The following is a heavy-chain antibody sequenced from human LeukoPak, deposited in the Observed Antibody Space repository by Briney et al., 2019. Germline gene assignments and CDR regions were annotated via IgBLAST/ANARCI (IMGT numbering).Heavy chain of an antibody. J-gene: IGHJ4*02. CDR1: GDSLSSNSYS. D-gene: IGHD5-18*01. CDR2: IYYSGAT. CDR3: ARNLDTSMNNDY. Sequence: SETLSLTCSVSGDSLSSNSYSWAWIRQPPGMGLEWIGTIYYSGATYYNPSLKSRVTMSVDTSKNQFSLELSSVTAADTAVYYCARNLDTSMNNDYWGQGTLVTVSS. V-gene: IGHV4-39*01.